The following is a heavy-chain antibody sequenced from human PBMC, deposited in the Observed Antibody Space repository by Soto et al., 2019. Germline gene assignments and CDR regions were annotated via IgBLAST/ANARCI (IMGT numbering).Heavy chain of an antibody. D-gene: IGHD4-17*01. CDR1: EYTLTEFS. CDR3: ATMGTNYADYRARGGY. CDR2: FDPKDGET. Sequence: GASVKVSCKVSEYTLTEFSMHWVRQAPGKGLEWMGGFDPKDGETFYAQNFQGRVTMTEDTSTDTAYMELSSLRSEDTAVYYCATMGTNYADYRARGGYWGQGTLVTVSS. V-gene: IGHV1-24*01. J-gene: IGHJ4*02.